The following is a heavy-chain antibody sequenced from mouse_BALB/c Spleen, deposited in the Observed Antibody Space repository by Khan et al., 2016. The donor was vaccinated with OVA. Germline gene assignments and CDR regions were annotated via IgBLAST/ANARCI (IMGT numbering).Heavy chain of an antibody. CDR1: GYTFTDYS. D-gene: IGHD2-14*01. CDR3: ARDRYDYFDY. Sequence: QIQLVQSGPELKKPGETVKISCKASGYTFTDYSMHWAKQAPGKGLKWMGWINTETGEPTYADDFKGRFAFSLETSASTAYLQINNLKNEDTATYFCARDRYDYFDYWGQGTTLTVSS. V-gene: IGHV9-2-1*01. J-gene: IGHJ2*01. CDR2: INTETGEP.